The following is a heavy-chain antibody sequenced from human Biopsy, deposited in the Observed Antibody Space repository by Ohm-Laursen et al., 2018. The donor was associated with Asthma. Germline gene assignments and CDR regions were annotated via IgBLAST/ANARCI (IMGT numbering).Heavy chain of an antibody. Sequence: GSLRLSCTASGFAVSRDYMFWVRQAPGKGLEWVSVIYSGGTSHTADSVRGRFTISRDFSKNTLHLQMHSLRVEDTAVYYCARVQKSPGDRWFDPWGQGTLVTVSS. CDR1: GFAVSRDY. D-gene: IGHD7-27*01. J-gene: IGHJ5*02. CDR3: ARVQKSPGDRWFDP. V-gene: IGHV3-53*01. CDR2: IYSGGTS.